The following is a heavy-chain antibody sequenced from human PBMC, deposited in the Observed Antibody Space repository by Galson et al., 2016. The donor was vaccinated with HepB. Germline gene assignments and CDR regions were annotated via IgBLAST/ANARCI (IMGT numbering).Heavy chain of an antibody. CDR1: GFTFSSYA. CDR2: ITSSGVGS. D-gene: IGHD3-16*01. CDR3: AQRRLGLGNFYFDY. Sequence: SLRLSCAASGFTFSSYAMSWVRQSPGKGLASVSAITSSGVGSFSTDSVKGRFTISRDNSKTTLYLQMNSLRVEGTATYFCAQRRLGLGNFYFDYWGQGTLVSVSS. J-gene: IGHJ4*02. V-gene: IGHV3-23*01.